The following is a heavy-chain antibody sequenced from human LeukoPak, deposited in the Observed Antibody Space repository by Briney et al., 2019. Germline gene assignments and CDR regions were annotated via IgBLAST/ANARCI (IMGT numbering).Heavy chain of an antibody. CDR2: IYYSGST. V-gene: IGHV4-39*02. D-gene: IGHD5-18*01. Sequence: PSETLSLTCTVSGGSISSSSYYWGWIRQPPGKGLEWIGGIYYSGSTYYNPSLKSRLTISVDTPKNQFSLKLSSVTAADTAVYYCARDWGSYGLMDVWGKGTTVTVSS. CDR3: ARDWGSYGLMDV. J-gene: IGHJ6*04. CDR1: GGSISSSSYY.